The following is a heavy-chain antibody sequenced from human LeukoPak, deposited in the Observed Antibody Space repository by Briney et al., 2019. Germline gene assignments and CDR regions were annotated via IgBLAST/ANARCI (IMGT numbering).Heavy chain of an antibody. CDR1: GGSISSSSYY. V-gene: IGHV4-39*01. J-gene: IGHJ4*02. D-gene: IGHD3-22*01. CDR3: ASYYYDSSAYYGPFDY. Sequence: SSETLSLTCTVSGGSISSSSYYWGWIRQPPGKGLEWIGSIYYSGSTYYNPSLKSRVTISVDTSKNRFSLKLSSVTAADTAVYYCASYYYDSSAYYGPFDYWGQGTLVTVSS. CDR2: IYYSGST.